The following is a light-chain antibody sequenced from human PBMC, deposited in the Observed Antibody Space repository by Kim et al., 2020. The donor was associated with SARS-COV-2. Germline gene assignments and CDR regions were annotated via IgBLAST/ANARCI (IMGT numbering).Light chain of an antibody. CDR2: ANG. J-gene: IGLJ3*02. CDR1: SSNVGDNN. V-gene: IGLV1-44*01. Sequence: GKTVIISCSGSSSNVGDNNVNWYQQFPGTAPKLLIYANGHRPSGVPDRFSASKSGTSASLAISGLQSEDEADYYCVVWDDILDGVAFGGGTKVTVL. CDR3: VVWDDILDGVA.